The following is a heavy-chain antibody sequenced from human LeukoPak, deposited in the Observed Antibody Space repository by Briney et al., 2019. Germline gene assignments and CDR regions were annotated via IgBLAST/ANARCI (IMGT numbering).Heavy chain of an antibody. D-gene: IGHD2-2*01. Sequence: PSETLSLTCAVYGGSFSGYYWSWIRQPPGKGLEWIGEINHSGSTNYNPSLKSRVTISVDTSKNQFSLKLSSTTAADTAVYYCARGRDQYQLLRNWFDPWGQGTLVTVSS. CDR1: GGSFSGYY. CDR2: INHSGST. CDR3: ARGRDQYQLLRNWFDP. J-gene: IGHJ5*02. V-gene: IGHV4-34*01.